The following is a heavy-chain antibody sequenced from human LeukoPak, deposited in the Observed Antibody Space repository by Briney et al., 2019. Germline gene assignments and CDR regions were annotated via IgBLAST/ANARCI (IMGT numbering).Heavy chain of an antibody. CDR1: GGSISSYY. D-gene: IGHD1-14*01. V-gene: IGHV4-59*08. Sequence: SETLSLTCTVSGGSISSYYWSWIRQPPGKGLEWIGYIYYSGSTNYNPSLKSRVAISVDTSKNQFSLKLSSVTAADTAVYYCARLPPGDWYFDLWGRGTLVTVSS. CDR3: ARLPPGDWYFDL. CDR2: IYYSGST. J-gene: IGHJ2*01.